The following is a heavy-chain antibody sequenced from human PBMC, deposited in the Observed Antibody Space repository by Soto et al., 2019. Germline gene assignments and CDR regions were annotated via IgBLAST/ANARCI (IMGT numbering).Heavy chain of an antibody. CDR3: ARERPDGARVDP. D-gene: IGHD6-6*01. V-gene: IGHV4-30-4*01. Sequence: SETLSLTCTVSGGSISSGDYYWSWIRQPPGKSLEWIGYIYYSGSTYYNPSLKSRVTISVDTSKNQFSLKLSSVTAADTAVYYCARERPDGARVDPWDQGTMVTVTS. CDR2: IYYSGST. J-gene: IGHJ5*02. CDR1: GGSISSGDYY.